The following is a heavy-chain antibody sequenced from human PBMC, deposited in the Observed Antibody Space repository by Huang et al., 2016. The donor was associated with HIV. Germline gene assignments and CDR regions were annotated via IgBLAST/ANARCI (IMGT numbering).Heavy chain of an antibody. Sequence: QVQLVESGGGVVEPGRSLRVCCAASGFSCSDSGMHWVPQAAGKGRDWVAVISYAGRNKFYADSVKGRFTISRDNSKNTVYLQMNSLRAGDTAVYYCAKDRRAYYYGSGIEYWGQGARVTVSS. D-gene: IGHD3-10*01. J-gene: IGHJ4*02. CDR2: ISYAGRNK. V-gene: IGHV3-30*18. CDR1: GFSCSDSG. CDR3: AKDRRAYYYGSGIEY.